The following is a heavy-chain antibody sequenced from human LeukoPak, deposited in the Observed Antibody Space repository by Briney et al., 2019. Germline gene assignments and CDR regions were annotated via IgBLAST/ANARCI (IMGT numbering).Heavy chain of an antibody. D-gene: IGHD2/OR15-2a*01. CDR3: ATNLIGAGEYFQQ. J-gene: IGHJ1*01. V-gene: IGHV3-11*01. CDR1: GLRFSDYY. Sequence: GGSPSLSCAASGLRFSDYYVSWIRPAPGKGLQWVSYISSGGDIMHYADSVKGRFTSSRDNAKNSGYLEMNSLGAEDTAVYYCATNLIGAGEYFQQWGQGTLVTVSS. CDR2: ISSGGDIM.